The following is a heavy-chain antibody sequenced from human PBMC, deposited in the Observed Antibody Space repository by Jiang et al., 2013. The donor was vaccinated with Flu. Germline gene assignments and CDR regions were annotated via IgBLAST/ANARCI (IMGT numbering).Heavy chain of an antibody. Sequence: QLVESGAEVKKPGSSVKVSCRASGGTFSSYAISWVRQAPGQGLEWMGGIIPIFGTANYAQKFQGRVTITADKSTSTAYMELSSLRSEDTAVYYCAYXGSGSPPWSYGMDVWGQGTTVTVSS. V-gene: IGHV1-69*06. CDR3: AYXGSGSPPWSYGMDV. CDR2: IIPIFGTA. CDR1: GGTFSSYA. J-gene: IGHJ6*02. D-gene: IGHD3-10*01.